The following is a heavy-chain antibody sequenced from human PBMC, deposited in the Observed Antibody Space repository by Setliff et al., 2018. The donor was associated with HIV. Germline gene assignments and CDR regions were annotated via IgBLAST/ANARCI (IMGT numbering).Heavy chain of an antibody. CDR1: GGSVSSRGYY. V-gene: IGHV4-39*02. D-gene: IGHD2-8*01. CDR2: ILYGGNT. Sequence: SETLSLTCTVSGGSVSSRGYYWGWIRQPPGKGPEWIANILYGGNTYYNPSLKSRVTISVDTSKNHVSLKLNSVTAADTAVYFCARPTTGVGGGAAFDIWGQGTMVTVSS. J-gene: IGHJ3*02. CDR3: ARPTTGVGGGAAFDI.